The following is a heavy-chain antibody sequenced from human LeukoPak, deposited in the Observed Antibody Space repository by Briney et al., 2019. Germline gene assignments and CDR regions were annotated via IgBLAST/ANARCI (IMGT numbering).Heavy chain of an antibody. D-gene: IGHD6-13*01. CDR1: GYTFTFYY. V-gene: IGHV1-2*02. J-gene: IGHJ4*02. CDR3: ARDAAYSSSWYDFDY. CDR2: INPNSGGT. Sequence: ASVTVSFTSSGYTFTFYYMHWVRQAPGQGREGMGWINPNSGGTNYAQKFQGRVTMTRDTSISTAYMELSRLRSDDTAVYYCARDAAYSSSWYDFDYWGQGTLVTVSS.